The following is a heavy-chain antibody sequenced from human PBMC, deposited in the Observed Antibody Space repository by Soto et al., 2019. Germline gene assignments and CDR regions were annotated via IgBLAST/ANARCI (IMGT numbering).Heavy chain of an antibody. J-gene: IGHJ3*02. D-gene: IGHD3-3*01. CDR2: ISGSGGST. V-gene: IGHV3-23*01. Sequence: GGSLRLSCAASGFTFSSYAMSWVRQAPGKGLEWVSAISGSGGSTYYADSVKGRFTISRDNSKNTLYLQMNSLRAEDTAVYYCAKPYYDFWSGYVRDAFDIWGQGTMVTVSS. CDR1: GFTFSSYA. CDR3: AKPYYDFWSGYVRDAFDI.